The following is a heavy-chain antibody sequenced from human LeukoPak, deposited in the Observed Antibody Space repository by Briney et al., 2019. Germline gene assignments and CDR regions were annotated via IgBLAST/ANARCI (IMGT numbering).Heavy chain of an antibody. CDR1: GGTFSSYA. D-gene: IGHD3-3*01. Sequence: SVKVSCKASGGTFSSYAISWVRQAPGQGLEWMGRIIPIFGTANYAQKFQGRVTITTDESTSTAYMELSSLRSEDTAVYYRARDAGYYDFWSGYHGHWGQGTLVTVSS. J-gene: IGHJ4*02. CDR3: ARDAGYYDFWSGYHGH. V-gene: IGHV1-69*05. CDR2: IIPIFGTA.